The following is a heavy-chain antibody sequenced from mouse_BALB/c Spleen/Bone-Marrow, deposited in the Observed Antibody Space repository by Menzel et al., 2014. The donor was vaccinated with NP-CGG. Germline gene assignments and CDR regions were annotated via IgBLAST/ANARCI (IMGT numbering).Heavy chain of an antibody. D-gene: IGHD2-1*01. J-gene: IGHJ4*01. CDR2: INPSSGYT. V-gene: IGHV1-4*01. CDR3: ARVYGNFDFMDY. CDR1: GYTFTTYT. Sequence: QVQLQQSGAELARPGASVKMSCRASGYTFTTYTMHWVKQRPGQGLEWIGYINPSSGYTYYNQKFKDKATLTADKSSSTAYLQLSRLTSEDSAVYYCARVYGNFDFMDYWGQGTPVTVSS.